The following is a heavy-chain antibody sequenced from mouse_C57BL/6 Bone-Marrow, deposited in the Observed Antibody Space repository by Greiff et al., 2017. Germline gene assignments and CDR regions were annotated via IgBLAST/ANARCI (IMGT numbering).Heavy chain of an antibody. V-gene: IGHV1-54*01. D-gene: IGHD3-3*01. CDR2: INPGSGGT. Sequence: VKVVESGAELVRPGTSVKVSCKASGYAFTNYLIEWVKQRPGQGLEWIGVINPGSGGTNYNEKFKGKATLTADKSSSTAYMQLSSLTSEDSAVYFCARADMRYWYFDVWGTGTTVTVSS. CDR1: GYAFTNYL. J-gene: IGHJ1*03. CDR3: ARADMRYWYFDV.